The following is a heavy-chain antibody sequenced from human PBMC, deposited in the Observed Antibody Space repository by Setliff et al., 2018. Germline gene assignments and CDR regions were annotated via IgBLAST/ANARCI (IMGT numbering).Heavy chain of an antibody. CDR2: IYYSGST. CDR3: ARLGGSSTSGGFYYFYYYMDV. J-gene: IGHJ6*03. V-gene: IGHV4-39*01. Sequence: PSETLSLTCTVSGGSISSSSYYWGWIRQPPGKGLEWIGSIYYSGSTCYNPSLKSRVTISVDTSKNQFSLNLSSVTAADTAVYYCARLGGSSTSGGFYYFYYYMDVWGKGTTVTVSS. CDR1: GGSISSSSYY. D-gene: IGHD2-2*01.